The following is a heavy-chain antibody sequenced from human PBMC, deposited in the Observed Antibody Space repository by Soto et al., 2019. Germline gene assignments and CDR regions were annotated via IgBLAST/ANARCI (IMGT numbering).Heavy chain of an antibody. D-gene: IGHD3-10*01. J-gene: IGHJ6*02. CDR1: GFTFSSYW. CDR3: ARRITRVPPERYYYYYYGMGV. Sequence: PGGSLRLSCAASGFTFSSYWMHWVRQAPGKGLVWVSRISADGSSTTYADSVKGRFTISRDNAKNTLYLQMNSLRADDTAVYYCARRITRVPPERYYYYYYGMGVWGQGTTVTVSS. CDR2: ISADGSST. V-gene: IGHV3-74*01.